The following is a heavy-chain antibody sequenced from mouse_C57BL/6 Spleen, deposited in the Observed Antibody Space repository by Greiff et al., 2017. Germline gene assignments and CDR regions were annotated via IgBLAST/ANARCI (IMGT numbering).Heavy chain of an antibody. D-gene: IGHD1-2*01. V-gene: IGHV1-22*01. CDR3: AKDDGAWFAY. CDR2: INPNNGGT. CDR1: GYTFTDYN. J-gene: IGHJ3*01. Sequence: VQLKESGPELVKPGASVKMSCKASGYTFTDYNMHWVKQSHGKSLEWIGYINPNNGGTSYNQKFKGKATLTVNKSSSTAYMELRSLTSEDSAVYYCAKDDGAWFAYWGQGTLVTVSA.